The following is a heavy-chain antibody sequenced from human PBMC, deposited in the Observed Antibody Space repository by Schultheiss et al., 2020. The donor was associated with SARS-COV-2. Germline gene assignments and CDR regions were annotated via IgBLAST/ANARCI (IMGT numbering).Heavy chain of an antibody. D-gene: IGHD1-26*01. CDR1: NGSISSVGSF. J-gene: IGHJ4*02. V-gene: IGHV4-31*03. Sequence: LSLTCTVSNGSISSVGSFWSWIRQRPGKGLEWIGYIYYSGSTYYNPSLLSRVVLSIDTSENQFSLRLSSVTAADTAVYYCARDRSGSSLFDSWGQGTLVTVSS. CDR3: ARDRSGSSLFDS. CDR2: IYYSGST.